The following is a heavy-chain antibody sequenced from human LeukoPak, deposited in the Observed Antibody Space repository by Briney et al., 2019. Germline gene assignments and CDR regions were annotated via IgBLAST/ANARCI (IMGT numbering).Heavy chain of an antibody. CDR2: IHYDRSSE. Sequence: PGGSLRLSXSASRFSFSAYGMHWVRQAPGKGLEWVAFIHYDRSSEYYAESVRGRFTISRDNSKYTLYLEMNSLRPDDSAVYYCVKDAFSSSYDWGQGTLVTVSS. CDR3: VKDAFSSSYD. CDR1: RFSFSAYG. D-gene: IGHD6-6*01. V-gene: IGHV3-30*02. J-gene: IGHJ4*02.